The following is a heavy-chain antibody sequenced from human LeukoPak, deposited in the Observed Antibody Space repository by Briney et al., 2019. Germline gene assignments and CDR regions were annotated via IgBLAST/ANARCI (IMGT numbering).Heavy chain of an antibody. J-gene: IGHJ4*02. Sequence: SVKVSCKASGGTFSSYAISWVRQAPGQGVEWMGGIIHIFGTANYAQKFQGRGTITTDESTSTAYMELSSLRSEDTAVYYCASGYDSWSGYYFYFDYWGQGTLVTVSS. CDR1: GGTFSSYA. CDR2: IIHIFGTA. V-gene: IGHV1-69*05. D-gene: IGHD3-3*01. CDR3: ASGYDSWSGYYFYFDY.